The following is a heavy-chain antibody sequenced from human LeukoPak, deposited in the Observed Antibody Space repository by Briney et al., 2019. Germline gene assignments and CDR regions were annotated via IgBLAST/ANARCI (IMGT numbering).Heavy chain of an antibody. V-gene: IGHV1-2*04. CDR1: GGTFSSYA. CDR3: ARTNLGYSGYDPFDY. CDR2: INPSSGGT. J-gene: IGHJ4*02. D-gene: IGHD5-12*01. Sequence: ASVKVSCKASGGTFSSYAISWVRQAPGQGLEWMGWINPSSGGTNYAQKFQDWVTMARDTSISTAYMDLGRLKSDDTAVYYCARTNLGYSGYDPFDYWGQGTLVTVSS.